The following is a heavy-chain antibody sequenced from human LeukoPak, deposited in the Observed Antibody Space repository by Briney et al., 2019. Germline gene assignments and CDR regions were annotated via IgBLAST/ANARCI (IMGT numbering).Heavy chain of an antibody. J-gene: IGHJ4*02. Sequence: SETLSLTCPVSGGSISNYYYWTWIRQPPGKGLEWIGYVYYTGSTNFNPSPKSRVTMSLDTSRNQFSLKLTSLTAADTAVYYCARGAMATTPFFDYWGQGTLVTVSS. CDR1: GGSISNYY. CDR2: VYYTGST. V-gene: IGHV4-59*01. CDR3: ARGAMATTPFFDY. D-gene: IGHD5-24*01.